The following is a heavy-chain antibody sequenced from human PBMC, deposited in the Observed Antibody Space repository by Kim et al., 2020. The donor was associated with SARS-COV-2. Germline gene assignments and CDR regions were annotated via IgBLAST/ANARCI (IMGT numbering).Heavy chain of an antibody. CDR1: GYTFTGYY. CDR2: INPNSGGT. CDR3: ASASLRGYSYGGSSLVFDY. D-gene: IGHD5-18*01. Sequence: ASVKVSCKASGYTFTGYYMHWVRQAPGQGLEWMGWINPNSGGTNYAQKFQGRVTMTRDTSISTAYMELSRLRSDDTAVYYCASASLRGYSYGGSSLVFDYWGQGTLVTVSS. J-gene: IGHJ4*02. V-gene: IGHV1-2*02.